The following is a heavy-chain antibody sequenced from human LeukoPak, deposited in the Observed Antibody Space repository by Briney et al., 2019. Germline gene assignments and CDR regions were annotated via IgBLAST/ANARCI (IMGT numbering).Heavy chain of an antibody. V-gene: IGHV3-48*01. D-gene: IGHD4-17*01. CDR3: ARGRPGTNPDPFDV. J-gene: IGHJ3*01. Sequence: RGSLRLSRVASGLTFGSLPMKWVRQAPGKGLEWLSYISGSDIRYAHSVKGRFTISRDHVKNSLFLQINSQKGEDTAVYSCARGRPGTNPDPFDVWGPGTMVTVSS. CDR2: ISGSDIR. CDR1: GLTFGSLP.